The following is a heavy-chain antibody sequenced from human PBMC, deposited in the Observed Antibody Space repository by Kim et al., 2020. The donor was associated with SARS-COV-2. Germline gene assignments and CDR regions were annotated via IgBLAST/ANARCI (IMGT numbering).Heavy chain of an antibody. CDR1: GFTFSSYA. D-gene: IGHD3-3*01. J-gene: IGHJ3*02. Sequence: GGSLRLSCAASGFTFSSYAMSWVRQAPGKGLEWVSAISGSGGSTYYADSVKGRFTISRDNSKNTLYLQMNSLRAEDTAVYYCAKAGAATIFGVVIEERAFDIWGQGTMVTVSS. CDR3: AKAGAATIFGVVIEERAFDI. V-gene: IGHV3-23*01. CDR2: ISGSGGST.